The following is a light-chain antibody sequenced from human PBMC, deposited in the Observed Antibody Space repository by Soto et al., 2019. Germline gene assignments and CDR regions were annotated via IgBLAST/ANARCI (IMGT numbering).Light chain of an antibody. CDR2: NNN. CDR3: ASWDDNLNGPLL. CDR1: SSNIGRNS. V-gene: IGLV1-44*01. Sequence: QSVLTQPPSASGTPGQRVTISCSGGSSNIGRNSVSWYQQVPGTAPKLIIFNNNERSSGIPGRFSGSKSGASASLAIVGLQSEDEADYFCASWDDNLNGPLLFGGGTKLTVL. J-gene: IGLJ2*01.